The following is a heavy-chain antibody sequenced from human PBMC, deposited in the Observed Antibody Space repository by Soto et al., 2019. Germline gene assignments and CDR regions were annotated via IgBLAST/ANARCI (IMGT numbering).Heavy chain of an antibody. CDR3: AREISYHDRSCYYYAFDY. D-gene: IGHD3-22*01. CDR2: IRAYNAHT. J-gene: IGHJ4*02. V-gene: IGHV1-18*01. Sequence: QVQLVQSGAEVKKPGASVKVSCKAFGYSFSTSGISWVRQAPGQGLEWMGWIRAYNAHTNYAQKFQGRVTMTTDTSTNTAYMELRSLRSDDTGVYYCAREISYHDRSCYYYAFDYWGQGTLVTVSS. CDR1: GYSFSTSG.